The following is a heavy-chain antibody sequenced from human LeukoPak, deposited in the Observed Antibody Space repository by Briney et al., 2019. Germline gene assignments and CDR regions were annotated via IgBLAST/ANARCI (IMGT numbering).Heavy chain of an antibody. J-gene: IGHJ4*02. V-gene: IGHV1-69*13. D-gene: IGHD3-3*01. CDR1: GGTFSSYA. CDR3: ARDRGDFYFDY. Sequence: ASVKVSCKASGGTFSSYAISWVRQAPGHGGEWMGGIIPIFGTANYAQKFQGRVTITADESTTTAYMELSSLRSEDTAVYYCARDRGDFYFDYWGQGTLVTVSS. CDR2: IIPIFGTA.